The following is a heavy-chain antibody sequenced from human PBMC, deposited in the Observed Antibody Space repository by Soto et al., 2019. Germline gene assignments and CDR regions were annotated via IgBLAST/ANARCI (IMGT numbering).Heavy chain of an antibody. CDR2: ISSNGGST. V-gene: IGHV3-64*01. Sequence: GGSLRLSCAASGFTFSSYAMHWVRQAPGKGLEYVSAISSNGGSTYYANSVKGRFTISRDNSKNTLYLQMGSLRAEDMAVYYCARGPYYYGSGRIFDYWGQGTLVTVSS. J-gene: IGHJ4*02. CDR3: ARGPYYYGSGRIFDY. D-gene: IGHD3-10*01. CDR1: GFTFSSYA.